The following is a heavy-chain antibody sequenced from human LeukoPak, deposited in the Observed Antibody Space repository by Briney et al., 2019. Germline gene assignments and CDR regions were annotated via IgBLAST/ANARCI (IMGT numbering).Heavy chain of an antibody. Sequence: PGGSLRLSCAASGFTFSSFGMHWVRQAPGKRLEWVAVIWYDGSNKYYADSVKGRFTISRDNSKNTLYLQMNSLRAEDTAVYYCAKDLSIQPSPPDYWGQGTLVTVSS. D-gene: IGHD5-18*01. V-gene: IGHV3-30*02. CDR1: GFTFSSFG. J-gene: IGHJ4*02. CDR3: AKDLSIQPSPPDY. CDR2: IWYDGSNK.